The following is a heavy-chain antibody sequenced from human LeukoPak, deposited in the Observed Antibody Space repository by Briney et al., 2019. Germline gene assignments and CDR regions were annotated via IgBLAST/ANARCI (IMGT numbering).Heavy chain of an antibody. CDR2: ISGSGGST. J-gene: IGHJ4*02. Sequence: GGSLRLSCAASGFTFSAYAMTWVRQAPGKGLEWVSTISGSGGSTYYADSVQGRFTISRDNSKSTLCLQMNSLRAEDTAVYYCAKQLGYCSDGSCYFPYWGQGTLVTVSS. D-gene: IGHD2-15*01. CDR1: GFTFSAYA. V-gene: IGHV3-23*01. CDR3: AKQLGYCSDGSCYFPY.